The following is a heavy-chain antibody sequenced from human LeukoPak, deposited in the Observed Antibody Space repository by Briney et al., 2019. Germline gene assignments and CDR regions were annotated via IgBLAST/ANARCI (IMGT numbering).Heavy chain of an antibody. CDR3: AKSYVLVAATSVYYFDY. Sequence: GGSLRLSCAASVFTFNIYAMSWVRQAPGKALEWVSAISGSGGSTSYAGCVTREFTIYRNNSKNMLSLQMNGLRAEDTAVYYCAKSYVLVAATSVYYFDYWGQGTLVTVSS. D-gene: IGHD2-15*01. V-gene: IGHV3-23*01. CDR2: ISGSGGST. CDR1: VFTFNIYA. J-gene: IGHJ4*02.